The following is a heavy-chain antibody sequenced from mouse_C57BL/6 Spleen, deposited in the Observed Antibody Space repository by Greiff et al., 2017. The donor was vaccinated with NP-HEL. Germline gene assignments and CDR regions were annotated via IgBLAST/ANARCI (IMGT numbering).Heavy chain of an antibody. CDR3: ARSSTSSYYYGSSWYFDV. Sequence: VQLQQSGAELVKPGASVKLSCTASGFNIKDYYMHWVKQRTEQGLEWIGRIDPEDGETKYAPKFQGKATITADTSSNTAYLQLSSLTSEDTAVYYCARSSTSSYYYGSSWYFDVWGTGTTVTVSS. V-gene: IGHV14-2*01. J-gene: IGHJ1*03. CDR1: GFNIKDYY. CDR2: IDPEDGET. D-gene: IGHD1-1*01.